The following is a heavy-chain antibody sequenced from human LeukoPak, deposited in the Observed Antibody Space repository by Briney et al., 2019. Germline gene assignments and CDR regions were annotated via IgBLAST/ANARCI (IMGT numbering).Heavy chain of an antibody. D-gene: IGHD1/OR15-1a*01. CDR1: GFMFNVYG. CDR2: IRYDGSDI. J-gene: IGHJ4*02. Sequence: GGSLRLSCAASGFMFNVYGMHWVRQAPGKGLEGVAVIRYDGSDINYADSVKGRFTISRDNSKNTLYLEMNSLRVEDTAVYFCAGSWNIHFDYWGQGTLVTVSS. CDR3: AGSWNIHFDY. V-gene: IGHV3-30*02.